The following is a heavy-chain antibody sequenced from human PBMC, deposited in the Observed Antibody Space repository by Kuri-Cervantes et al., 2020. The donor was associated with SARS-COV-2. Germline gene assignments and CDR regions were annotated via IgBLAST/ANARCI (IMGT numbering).Heavy chain of an antibody. D-gene: IGHD3-3*01. J-gene: IGHJ1*01. Sequence: SETLSLTCTVSGGSISSSSYYWGWIRQPPGKGLEWIGSIYYSGSTYYNPSLKSRVTISVDTSKNQFSLKLSSVTAADTAVYYCARDSDDDVWSGYSTAEYFQYWGQGTLVTVSS. CDR2: IYYSGST. CDR1: GGSISSSSYY. V-gene: IGHV4-39*02. CDR3: ARDSDDDVWSGYSTAEYFQY.